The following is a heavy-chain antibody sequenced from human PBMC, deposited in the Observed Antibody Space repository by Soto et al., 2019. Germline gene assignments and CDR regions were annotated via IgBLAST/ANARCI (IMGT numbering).Heavy chain of an antibody. V-gene: IGHV4-31*03. D-gene: IGHD3-22*01. J-gene: IGHJ4*02. CDR1: AGSITSGTYF. Sequence: TLSLTCTVSAGSITSGTYFWSWIRQLPGKGLEWIVYIFYNRSTYYNPSLKSRVTISVDPSKNQFSLKISSVTAADTAVYYCARARRRGPVNFDFWGTGALVTVSS. CDR2: IFYNRST. CDR3: ARARRRGPVNFDF.